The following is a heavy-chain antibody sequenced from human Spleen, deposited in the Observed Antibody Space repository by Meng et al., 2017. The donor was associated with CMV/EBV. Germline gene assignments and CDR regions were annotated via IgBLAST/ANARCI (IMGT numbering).Heavy chain of an antibody. J-gene: IGHJ5*02. D-gene: IGHD3-10*01. Sequence: ASVKVSCKASGYTFTGYYMHWVRQAPGQGLEWMGWINPNSGGTNYAQKFQGRVTMTRDTSISTAYMELSRLRSDDTAVYYCARQGFGRHNWFDPWGQGTLVTVSS. CDR1: GYTFTGYY. CDR3: ARQGFGRHNWFDP. CDR2: INPNSGGT. V-gene: IGHV1-2*02.